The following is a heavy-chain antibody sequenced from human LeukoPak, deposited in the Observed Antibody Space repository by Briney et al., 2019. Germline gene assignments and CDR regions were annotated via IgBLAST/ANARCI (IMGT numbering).Heavy chain of an antibody. CDR1: GFTFRTYE. J-gene: IGHJ4*02. CDR2: ISSSGITI. Sequence: GGSLRLSCAASGFTFRTYEMNWVRRAPGKGLEWVSYISSSGITIYYADSVKGRFTISRDTVKNSLYPQMKSPRAEDTAVYYCARDAEQRGYFDYWGQGTLVTVSS. D-gene: IGHD6-25*01. CDR3: ARDAEQRGYFDY. V-gene: IGHV3-48*03.